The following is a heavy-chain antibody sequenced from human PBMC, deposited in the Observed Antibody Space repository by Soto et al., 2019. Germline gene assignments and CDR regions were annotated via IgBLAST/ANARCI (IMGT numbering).Heavy chain of an antibody. J-gene: IGHJ5*02. V-gene: IGHV3-48*03. Sequence: EVQVVESGGTLVQPGGSLRLSCSASDFTFSSVGMNWVRQAPGKGLEWVSYISHSATTIQYADSVKGRFTISRDNAKNSLFLQMNSLRVEDTAVYYCARTSHPFCSSVSCEWFDPWGKGTLVTVSS. CDR3: ARTSHPFCSSVSCEWFDP. D-gene: IGHD2-2*01. CDR1: DFTFSSVG. CDR2: ISHSATTI.